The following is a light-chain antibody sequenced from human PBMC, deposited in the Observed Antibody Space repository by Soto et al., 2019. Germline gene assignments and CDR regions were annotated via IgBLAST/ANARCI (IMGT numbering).Light chain of an antibody. CDR2: AAS. J-gene: IGKJ5*01. V-gene: IGKV1-39*01. Sequence: DIQVTQSPSSLSASVGDRVTITCRASQSIANYLNWYQQKPGKAPKLLIYAASSLQSGVPSKFSGSGFGTDFTLTISSLQTEDSATYYCQQNYSPPPITFGQGTRLEIK. CDR1: QSIANY. CDR3: QQNYSPPPIT.